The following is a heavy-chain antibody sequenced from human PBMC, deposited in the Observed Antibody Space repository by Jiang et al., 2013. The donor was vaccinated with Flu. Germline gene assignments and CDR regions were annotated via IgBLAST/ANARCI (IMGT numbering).Heavy chain of an antibody. V-gene: IGHV6-1*01. D-gene: IGHD6-19*01. J-gene: IGHJ4*02. CDR2: TYYRSKWYY. CDR3: ARDPNSSGWFGFDY. Sequence: SQTLSLTCAISGDSVSTNIAAWNWIRQSPSRGLEWLGRTYYRSKWYYDYAASVKSRITIYPDTSRNQFSLQLNSVTPDDTATYYCARDPNSSGWFGFDYWGQGTLVTVS. CDR1: GDSVSTNIAA.